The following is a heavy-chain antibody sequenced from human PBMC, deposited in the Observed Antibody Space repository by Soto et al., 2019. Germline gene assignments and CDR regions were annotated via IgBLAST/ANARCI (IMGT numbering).Heavy chain of an antibody. J-gene: IGHJ4*02. V-gene: IGHV3-30-3*01. CDR1: GFTFSGYA. CDR2: ITYDGSEK. Sequence: QVQLVESGGGVVQPGRSLRLSCAASGFTFSGYAVHWVRQAPGKGLEWVAVITYDGSEKYYADSVKGRFTISRDNSRDTLYLQMNSQRTEDTAVYYCASCGENRDHGGQGTLVTVSS. D-gene: IGHD4-17*01. CDR3: ASCGENRDH.